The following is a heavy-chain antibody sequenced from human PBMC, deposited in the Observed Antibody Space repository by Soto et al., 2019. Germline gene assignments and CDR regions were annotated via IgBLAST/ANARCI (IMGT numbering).Heavy chain of an antibody. Sequence: PGGSLRLSCAASGFTFSSSSMNWVRQAPGKGLEWVSYISSSSTYIYYADSVKGRFTISRDNAKNSMYLQMNSLRVEDTAVYYCARERPVDVWGKGTTVTVSS. CDR1: GFTFSSSS. CDR3: ARERPVDV. J-gene: IGHJ6*04. V-gene: IGHV3-21*01. D-gene: IGHD6-25*01. CDR2: ISSSSTYI.